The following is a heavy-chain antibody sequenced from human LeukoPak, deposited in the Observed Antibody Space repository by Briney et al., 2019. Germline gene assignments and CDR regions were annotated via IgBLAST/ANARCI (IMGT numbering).Heavy chain of an antibody. CDR1: GGSISSGSYY. Sequence: KSSETLSLTCTVSGGSISSGSYYWSWIRQPAGKGLEWIGRIYTSGSTNYNPSLKSRVTISVDTSKNQFSLDLSSVTAADTAVYYCARVNYYFYMDVWGKGTTVTISS. V-gene: IGHV4-61*02. J-gene: IGHJ6*03. CDR3: ARVNYYFYMDV. CDR2: IYTSGST.